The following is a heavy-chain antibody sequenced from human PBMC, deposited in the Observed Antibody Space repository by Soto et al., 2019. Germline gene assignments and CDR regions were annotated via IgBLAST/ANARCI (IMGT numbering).Heavy chain of an antibody. CDR2: IYPGDSDT. J-gene: IGHJ3*01. CDR3: ASAIVVVPAAINHDAFDV. V-gene: IGHV5-51*01. Sequence: GESLKSACNGPGYSFTSYWIGWVRQMPGKGLEWMGIIYPGDSDTRYSPSFQGQVTISADKSISTAYLQWSSLKASDTAMDYCASAIVVVPAAINHDAFDVWGQGTMVTVSS. CDR1: GYSFTSYW. D-gene: IGHD2-2*01.